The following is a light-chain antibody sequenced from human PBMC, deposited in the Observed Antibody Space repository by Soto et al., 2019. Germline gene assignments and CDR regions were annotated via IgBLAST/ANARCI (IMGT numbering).Light chain of an antibody. J-gene: IGKJ1*01. CDR1: QDINNY. CDR2: AVS. V-gene: IGKV1-9*01. Sequence: IQMTQSPSTLSAYVGDRVTITCRASQDINNYLGWYQQKPGKAPNLLIYAVSNLQSGVPSRFSGSGSGTEFTLTISSLQPEDFATYYCQQLNSYPRTFGQGSMV. CDR3: QQLNSYPRT.